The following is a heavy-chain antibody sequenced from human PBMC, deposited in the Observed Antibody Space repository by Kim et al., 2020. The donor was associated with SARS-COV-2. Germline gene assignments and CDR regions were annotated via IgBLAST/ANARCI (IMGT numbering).Heavy chain of an antibody. CDR3: AKAPRGAFGI. CDR2: RT. J-gene: IGHJ3*02. V-gene: IGHV3-23*01. D-gene: IGHD3-10*01. Sequence: RTDYADSGKGRFTISRDNAKNTLYLQGNGLRAEETAVYDCAKAPRGAFGIWGQGKMVTVPS.